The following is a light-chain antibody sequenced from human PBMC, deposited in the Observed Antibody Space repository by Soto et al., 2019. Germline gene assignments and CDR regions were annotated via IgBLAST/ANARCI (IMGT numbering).Light chain of an antibody. CDR3: QQYNNWPPYT. J-gene: IGKJ2*01. Sequence: TQSPATLSVSLGEEVSLSCRASQSVGPNLAWYQQRPGQAPRLLIHWGSTRANGVPARFRGSGRGTDFTLTISSLQSEDFAVYYCQQYNNWPPYTFGQGTKLEIK. CDR2: WGS. CDR1: QSVGPN. V-gene: IGKV3-15*01.